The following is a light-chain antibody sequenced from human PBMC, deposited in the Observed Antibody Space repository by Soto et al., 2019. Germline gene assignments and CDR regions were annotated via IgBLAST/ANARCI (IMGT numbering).Light chain of an antibody. CDR1: SSDVGGYNY. Sequence: QSVLTQPASVSGSPGQSITISCTGTSSDVGGYNYVSWYQQHPVKAPKLMIYDVTNRPSGVPDRFSGSKSGTSASLAISGLQSEYEADYYCASWDDSLIGYVLGAGTKVTVL. V-gene: IGLV2-14*01. CDR3: ASWDDSLIGYV. CDR2: DVT. J-gene: IGLJ1*01.